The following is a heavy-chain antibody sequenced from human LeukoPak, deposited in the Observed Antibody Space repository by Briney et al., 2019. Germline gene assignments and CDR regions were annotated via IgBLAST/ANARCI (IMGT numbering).Heavy chain of an antibody. CDR3: ARDRGAYCGGDCYLGFDY. Sequence: PGGSLRLSCAASGFTFSSYSMNWVRQAPGKGLEWVSSIAGSSGYISYADSVKGRFTISRDNAKKSLCLQMTSLTAEDTAVYYCARDRGAYCGGDCYLGFDYWGRGTLVTVSS. CDR1: GFTFSSYS. D-gene: IGHD2-21*02. CDR2: IAGSSGYI. J-gene: IGHJ4*01. V-gene: IGHV3-21*01.